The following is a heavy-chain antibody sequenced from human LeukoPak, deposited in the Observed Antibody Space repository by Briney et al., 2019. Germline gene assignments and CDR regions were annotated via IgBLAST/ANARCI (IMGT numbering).Heavy chain of an antibody. J-gene: IGHJ5*02. CDR1: GGSFSGYY. V-gene: IGHV4-34*01. CDR2: INHSGST. Sequence: SETLSLTCAVYGGSFSGYYWSWIRQPPGKGLEWIGEINHSGSTNYNPSLKSRVTISVDTSKNQFSLKLSSATAADTAVYYCARERMVRGVITPWGQGTLVTVSS. CDR3: ARERMVRGVITP. D-gene: IGHD3-10*01.